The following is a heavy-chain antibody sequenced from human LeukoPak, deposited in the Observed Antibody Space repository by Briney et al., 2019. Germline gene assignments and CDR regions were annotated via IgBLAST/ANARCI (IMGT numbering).Heavy chain of an antibody. V-gene: IGHV3-30*02. CDR2: IRYDGSNK. J-gene: IGHJ4*02. CDR3: AKDRSSWYPPFDY. Sequence: GGSLRLSCAASGFIFDSYGIHWVRQAPGKGLEWVAFIRYDGSNKYYADSAKGRFTISRDNSKNTLYLQMNSLRAEDTAVYYCAKDRSSWYPPFDYWGQGTLVTVSS. D-gene: IGHD6-13*01. CDR1: GFIFDSYG.